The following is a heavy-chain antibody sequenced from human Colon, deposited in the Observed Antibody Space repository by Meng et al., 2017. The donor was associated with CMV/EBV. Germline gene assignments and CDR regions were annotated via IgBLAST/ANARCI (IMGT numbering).Heavy chain of an antibody. CDR1: GFTFSSYW. CDR2: INSDGSST. CDR3: ARGGWVVAGTLAGYYYGMDV. V-gene: IGHV3-74*01. J-gene: IGHJ6*02. D-gene: IGHD6-19*01. Sequence: GGSLRLSCAASGFTFSSYWMHWVRQAPGKGLVWVSRINSDGSSTSYADSVKGRFTISRDNAKNTLYLQMNSLRAEDTAVYYCARGGWVVAGTLAGYYYGMDVWGQGTTVTVSS.